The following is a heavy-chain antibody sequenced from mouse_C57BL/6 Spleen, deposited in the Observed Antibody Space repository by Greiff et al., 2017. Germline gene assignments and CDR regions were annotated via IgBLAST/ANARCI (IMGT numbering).Heavy chain of an antibody. CDR1: GYAFTNSL. J-gene: IGHJ3*01. CDR3: TSEGGRDVDGFAY. V-gene: IGHV1-54*01. Sequence: QVQLQQSGAELVRPGTSVKVSCKASGYAFTNSLIEWVKQRPGQGLEWIGVINPGSGGTNYNEKFKGKATLTADKSSSTAYMQLSILTSEDSADYVSTSEGGRDVDGFAYWGQGTLVTVSA. D-gene: IGHD1-1*01. CDR2: INPGSGGT.